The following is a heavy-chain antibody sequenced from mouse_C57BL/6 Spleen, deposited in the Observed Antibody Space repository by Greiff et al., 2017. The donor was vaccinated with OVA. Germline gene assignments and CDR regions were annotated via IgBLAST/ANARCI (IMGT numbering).Heavy chain of an antibody. CDR2: IDPSDSYT. J-gene: IGHJ3*01. CDR3: ARRPSDGSGYD. D-gene: IGHD3-2*02. Sequence: QVHVKQPGAELVRPGTSVKLSCKASGYTFTSYWMHWVKQRPGQGLEWIGVIDPSDSYTNYNQKFKGKATLTVDTSSSTAYMQLSSLTSEDSAVYYCARRPSDGSGYDWGQGTLVTVSA. V-gene: IGHV1-59*01. CDR1: GYTFTSYW.